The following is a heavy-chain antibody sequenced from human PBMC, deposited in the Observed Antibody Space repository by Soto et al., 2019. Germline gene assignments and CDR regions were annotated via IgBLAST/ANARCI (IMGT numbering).Heavy chain of an antibody. Sequence: EVQLLESGGGLIQPGGSLRLSCAASGFTFSTFAMTWVRQAPGKGLEWVSAITASGGSTYYADSVKGRFTISRDNSKNTLDLQTNSLRVENTAVYYCAKDLFPARDSLYGLDVWGQGTTVTVSS. CDR2: ITASGGST. CDR3: AKDLFPARDSLYGLDV. D-gene: IGHD3-22*01. CDR1: GFTFSTFA. V-gene: IGHV3-23*01. J-gene: IGHJ6*02.